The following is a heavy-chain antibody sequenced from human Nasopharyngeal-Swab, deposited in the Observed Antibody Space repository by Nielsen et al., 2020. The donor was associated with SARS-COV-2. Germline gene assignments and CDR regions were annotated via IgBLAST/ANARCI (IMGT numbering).Heavy chain of an antibody. D-gene: IGHD5-12*01. CDR3: AKGWLATTSLLDY. CDR2: LSWNSGII. Sequence: GGSLRLSCAVSGFTFDDYAMHWVRQAPGKGLGWVSGLSWNSGIIGYADSVQARFTISRDNAKNFLYLQMNSLRAEDTALYYCAKGWLATTSLLDYWGQGTLVTVSS. CDR1: GFTFDDYA. J-gene: IGHJ4*02. V-gene: IGHV3-9*01.